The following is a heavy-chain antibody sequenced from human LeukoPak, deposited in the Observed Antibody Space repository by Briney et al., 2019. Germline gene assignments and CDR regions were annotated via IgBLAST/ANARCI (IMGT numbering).Heavy chain of an antibody. V-gene: IGHV3-11*01. CDR3: ARGMIVVVPFDY. J-gene: IGHJ4*02. Sequence: GALRLSCAASGFTFSDYYMSWIRQAPGKGLEWVSYISSSGSTIYYADSVKGRFTISRDNAKNSLYLQMNSLRAEDTAVYYCARGMIVVVPFDYWGQGTLVTVSS. D-gene: IGHD3-22*01. CDR2: ISSSGSTI. CDR1: GFTFSDYY.